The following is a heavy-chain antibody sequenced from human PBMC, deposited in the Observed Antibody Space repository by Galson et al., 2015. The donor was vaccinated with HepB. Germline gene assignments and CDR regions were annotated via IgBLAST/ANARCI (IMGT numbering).Heavy chain of an antibody. V-gene: IGHV3-48*01. CDR1: GFTFSSYS. J-gene: IGHJ5*02. Sequence: SLRLSCAASGFTFSSYSMNWVRQAPGKGLEWVSYISGSSSTIYYADSVKGRFTISRDNAKNSLYLQMNSLRAEDTAVYYCARTGYCSSTSCRSYNWFDPWGQGTLVTVSS. CDR2: ISGSSSTI. D-gene: IGHD2-2*01. CDR3: ARTGYCSSTSCRSYNWFDP.